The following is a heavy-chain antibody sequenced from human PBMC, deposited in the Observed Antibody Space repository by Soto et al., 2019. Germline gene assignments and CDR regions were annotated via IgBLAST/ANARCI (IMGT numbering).Heavy chain of an antibody. V-gene: IGHV1-3*01. Sequence: GASVKVSCKASGYTFTSYAMHWVRQAPGQRLEWMGWINAGNGNTKYSQKFQGRVTITRDTSARTAHMELSSLRSQHTAVYYCARGRSGGSCYSSFYYYGMDVCGQGTTVTVSS. CDR1: GYTFTSYA. CDR2: INAGNGNT. J-gene: IGHJ6*02. CDR3: ARGRSGGSCYSSFYYYGMDV. D-gene: IGHD2-15*01.